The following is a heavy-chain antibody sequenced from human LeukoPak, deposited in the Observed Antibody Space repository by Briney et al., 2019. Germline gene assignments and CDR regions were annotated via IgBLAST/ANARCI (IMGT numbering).Heavy chain of an antibody. D-gene: IGHD3-16*02. CDR1: GYTFTSYA. Sequence: ASVKVSCKASGYTFTSYAMNWVRQAPGQGLEWMGWINPNTGNPSYAQGFTGRFVFSLDTSVSTAYLQISSLKAEDTAVYYCARAYQRLGGLSFPDQWGQGTLVTVSS. V-gene: IGHV7-4-1*02. CDR3: ARAYQRLGGLSFPDQ. J-gene: IGHJ5*02. CDR2: INPNTGNP.